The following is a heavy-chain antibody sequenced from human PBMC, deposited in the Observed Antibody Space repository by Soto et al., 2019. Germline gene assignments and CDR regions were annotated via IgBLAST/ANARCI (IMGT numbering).Heavy chain of an antibody. J-gene: IGHJ4*02. V-gene: IGHV3-7*05. Sequence: EVHLVESVGGLVQRGGSLRLSCAASGFTFRAYWMSWVRQAPGKGLEWVANIDQDGSGKYYVDSVRGRFTISRDNAHNSLYLQTNSLRDEDTAVYFCARRREGTGRTLDYWGQGTLVTVSS. CDR2: IDQDGSGK. D-gene: IGHD1-1*01. CDR1: GFTFRAYW. CDR3: ARRREGTGRTLDY.